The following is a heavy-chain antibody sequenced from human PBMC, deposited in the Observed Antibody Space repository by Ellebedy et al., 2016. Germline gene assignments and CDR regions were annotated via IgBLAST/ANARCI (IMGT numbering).Heavy chain of an antibody. Sequence: GESLKISXAASGFTFSRFDIHWVRQAQGKGLEWVAAISNDGNDENYGASVKGRFSISRDNSKNRVYLHMSSLRVEDTAVYSCAKVRSPDFYYSYDLDVWGQGTTVTVSS. CDR2: ISNDGNDE. V-gene: IGHV3-30*18. D-gene: IGHD5-18*01. CDR3: AKVRSPDFYYSYDLDV. J-gene: IGHJ6*02. CDR1: GFTFSRFD.